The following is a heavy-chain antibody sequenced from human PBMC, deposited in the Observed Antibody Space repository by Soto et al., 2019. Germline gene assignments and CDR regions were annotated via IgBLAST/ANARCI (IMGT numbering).Heavy chain of an antibody. J-gene: IGHJ4*02. Sequence: VASVKVSCKASGYMFISYGINWVRQAPGQGLEWMGWISAHNGNTKYAQKFQGRVTMTTDTSTSTAYMEMRSLRSDDTAVYYCVRDLDGSGSYYTDFWGPGTLVTVSS. CDR2: ISAHNGNT. D-gene: IGHD3-10*01. CDR3: VRDLDGSGSYYTDF. V-gene: IGHV1-18*01. CDR1: GYMFISYG.